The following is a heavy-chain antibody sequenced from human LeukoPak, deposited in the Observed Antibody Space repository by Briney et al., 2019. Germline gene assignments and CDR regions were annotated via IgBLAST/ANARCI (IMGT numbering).Heavy chain of an antibody. V-gene: IGHV4-31*03. CDR1: GGSISSGGYY. D-gene: IGHD3-9*01. CDR3: AGSIFGYPWFDP. J-gene: IGHJ5*02. CDR2: IYYSGST. Sequence: PSETLSLTCTVSGGSISSGGYYWSWIRQHPGKGLEWIGYIYYSGSTYYNPSLKSRVTMSIDPSKDQFSLEVTSVTAADTAVYYCAGSIFGYPWFDPWGQGTLVTVSS.